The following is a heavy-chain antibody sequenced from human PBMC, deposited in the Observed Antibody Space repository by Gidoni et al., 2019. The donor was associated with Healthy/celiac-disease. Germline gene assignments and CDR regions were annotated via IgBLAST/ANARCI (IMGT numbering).Heavy chain of an antibody. CDR3: ARRHYDSSGYYDY. CDR2: ISSSSSYI. CDR1: GFTFSSYS. Sequence: EVQLVASGGGLVTPGGSLRLSCAASGFTFSSYSMNWVRQAPGKGLEWVSSISSSSSYIYYADSVKGRFTISRDNAKNSLYLQMNSLRAEDTAVYYCARRHYDSSGYYDYWGQGTLVTVSS. D-gene: IGHD3-22*01. J-gene: IGHJ4*02. V-gene: IGHV3-21*01.